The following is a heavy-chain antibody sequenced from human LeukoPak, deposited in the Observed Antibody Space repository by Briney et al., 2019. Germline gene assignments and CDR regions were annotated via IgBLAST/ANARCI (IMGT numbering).Heavy chain of an antibody. D-gene: IGHD3-22*01. CDR1: GFTFSSYG. V-gene: IGHV3-33*06. CDR2: IWYDGSNK. Sequence: GGSLRLSCAASGFTFSSYGMHWVRQAPGKGLEWVAVIWYDGSNKYYADSVKGRFTISRDNSENTLYLQMNSLRAEDTAVYYCAKDLKRYYYDSSGNDYWGQGTLVTVSS. J-gene: IGHJ4*02. CDR3: AKDLKRYYYDSSGNDY.